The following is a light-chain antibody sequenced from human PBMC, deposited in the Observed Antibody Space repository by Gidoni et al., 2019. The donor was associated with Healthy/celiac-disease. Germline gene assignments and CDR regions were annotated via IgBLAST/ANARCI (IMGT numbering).Light chain of an antibody. V-gene: IGKV1-39*01. CDR2: AAS. CDR3: QQSYSTPLT. J-gene: IGKJ1*01. CDR1: QSISSY. Sequence: DIQMTQSPSSLSASVGDRVTITCRASQSISSYLNWYQQKPGKAPKLLIYAASRLQSGVPSRFSGSGSGTDFTLTISSLQPEDFATYYCQQSYSTPLTFGQXTKVEIK.